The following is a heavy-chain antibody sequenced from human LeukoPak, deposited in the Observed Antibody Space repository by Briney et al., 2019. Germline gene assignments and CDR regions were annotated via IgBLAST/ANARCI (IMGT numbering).Heavy chain of an antibody. V-gene: IGHV3-74*01. D-gene: IGHD6-13*01. CDR1: GLTFSSSW. CDR2: INSDGSNT. Sequence: GGSLRLSCAASGLTFSSSWMYWVRQAPGKGLVWVSDINSDGSNTRYADSVRGRFTISRDNAKEMVHLQMNSLRAEDTAVYYCAKYSSSWSTYNWFDPWGQGTLVTVSS. CDR3: AKYSSSWSTYNWFDP. J-gene: IGHJ5*02.